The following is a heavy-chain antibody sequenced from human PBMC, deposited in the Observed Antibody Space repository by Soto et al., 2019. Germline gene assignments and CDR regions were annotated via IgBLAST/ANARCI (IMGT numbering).Heavy chain of an antibody. CDR3: ARAFCTNGVCYYFFDY. D-gene: IGHD2-8*01. Sequence: AGGSLRLSCAASGFTFGTYAMHRVRQAPGKGLEWVAVIYYDGSNRYYGDAVKGRFTISRDNSKSTLYLQMSSLRAEDTAVYYCARAFCTNGVCYYFFDYWGHGTLVTVSS. V-gene: IGHV3-33*01. CDR1: GFTFGTYA. J-gene: IGHJ4*01. CDR2: IYYDGSNR.